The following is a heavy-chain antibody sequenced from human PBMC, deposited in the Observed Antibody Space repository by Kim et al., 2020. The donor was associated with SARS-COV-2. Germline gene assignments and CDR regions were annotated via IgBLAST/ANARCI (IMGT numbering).Heavy chain of an antibody. D-gene: IGHD7-27*01. CDR1: GYTSTDYY. Sequence: ASVKVSCKASGYTSTDYYIHWVRQAPGKGLEWMGCINADSGGTHYAQKFRGRVTMTTDTSINTAHMELTGLRSDDTAVFYCARDWADNSFDSWGQGTLVTVSS. CDR3: ARDWADNSFDS. CDR2: INADSGGT. V-gene: IGHV1-2*02. J-gene: IGHJ4*02.